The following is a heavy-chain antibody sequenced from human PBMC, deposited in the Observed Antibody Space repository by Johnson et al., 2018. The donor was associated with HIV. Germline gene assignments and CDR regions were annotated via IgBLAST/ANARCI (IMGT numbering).Heavy chain of an antibody. Sequence: EMQLVESGGGLVQPGGSLRLSCAASGFTFTNAWMNWVRQAPGKGLEWVGRLKSKTDGGTTDYAAPVKGRFTISRDDSKNTLYLQINSLKTDDTAVYYCTTVRGAFDIWGQGTMVTVSS. CDR1: GFTFTNAW. V-gene: IGHV3-15*01. CDR2: LKSKTDGGTT. D-gene: IGHD3-16*01. CDR3: TTVRGAFDI. J-gene: IGHJ3*02.